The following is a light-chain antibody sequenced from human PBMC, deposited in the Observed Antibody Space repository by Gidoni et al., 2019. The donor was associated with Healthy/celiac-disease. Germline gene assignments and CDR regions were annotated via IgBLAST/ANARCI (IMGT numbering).Light chain of an antibody. CDR1: QSVSSN. CDR2: GAS. V-gene: IGKV3-15*01. CDR3: QQYNNWPSWT. Sequence: DIVMTQSPATLSVSPGERATLSCRASQSVSSNLAWYQQKPGQAPRLLIYGASTRATGIPARISGSGSGTEFTLTISSLQSEDFAVYYCQQYNNWPSWTFGQGTKVEIK. J-gene: IGKJ1*01.